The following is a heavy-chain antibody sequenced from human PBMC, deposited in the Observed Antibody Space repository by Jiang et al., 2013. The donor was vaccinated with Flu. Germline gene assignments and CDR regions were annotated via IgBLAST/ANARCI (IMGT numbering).Heavy chain of an antibody. J-gene: IGHJ3*02. V-gene: IGHV2-70*01. CDR3: ARSSGSYYSAYAFDI. CDR2: IDWDDDK. Sequence: KPTQTLTLTCTFSGFSLSTSGMCVSWIRQPPGKALEWLALIDWDDDKYYSTSLKTRLTISKDTSKNQVVLTMTNMDPVDTATYYCARSSGSYYSAYAFDIWGQGTMVTVSS. D-gene: IGHD1-26*01. CDR1: GFSLSTSGMC.